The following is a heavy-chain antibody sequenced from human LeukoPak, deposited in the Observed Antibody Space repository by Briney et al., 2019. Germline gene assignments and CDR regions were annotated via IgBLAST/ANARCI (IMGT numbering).Heavy chain of an antibody. CDR2: ISYDGSNK. J-gene: IGHJ4*02. Sequence: GGSLRLSCAASGFTFSSYWMSWVRQAPGKGLEWVAVISYDGSNKYYADSVKGRFTISRDNSKNTLYLQMNSLRAEDTAVYYCAKDHSSGWSIFDYWGQGTLVTVSS. CDR3: AKDHSSGWSIFDY. V-gene: IGHV3-30*18. D-gene: IGHD6-19*01. CDR1: GFTFSSYW.